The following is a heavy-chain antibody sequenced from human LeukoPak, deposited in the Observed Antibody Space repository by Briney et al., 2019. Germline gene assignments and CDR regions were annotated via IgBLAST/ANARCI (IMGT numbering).Heavy chain of an antibody. CDR2: IYSSGST. Sequence: SETLSLTCAVYGGSFSGYYWSWIRQPAGKGLEWIGRIYSSGSTNYNPSLKSRVSISVDTSKNQFSLKLTSVTAADTAVYYCTRDPGTMHRGSRRGYDDYYYYMDVWGKGTTVTISS. V-gene: IGHV4-4*07. D-gene: IGHD3-10*01. CDR3: TRDPGTMHRGSRRGYDDYYYYMDV. CDR1: GGSFSGYY. J-gene: IGHJ6*03.